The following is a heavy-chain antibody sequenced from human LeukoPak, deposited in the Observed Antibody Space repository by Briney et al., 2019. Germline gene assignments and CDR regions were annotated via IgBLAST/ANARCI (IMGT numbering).Heavy chain of an antibody. D-gene: IGHD1-26*01. Sequence: GGSLRLSCAASGFTFSDYAVTWVRQAPGEGLEWVSAIGGDGRGKDYADSVKGRFIISRDNSKNTVFLQMNSLRAEDTALYYCARRVGGTPDYWGLGTLVTVPS. J-gene: IGHJ4*02. CDR1: GFTFSDYA. V-gene: IGHV3-23*01. CDR2: IGGDGRGK. CDR3: ARRVGGTPDY.